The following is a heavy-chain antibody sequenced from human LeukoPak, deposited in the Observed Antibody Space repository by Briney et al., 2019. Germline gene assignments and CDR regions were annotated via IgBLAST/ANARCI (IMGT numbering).Heavy chain of an antibody. Sequence: SQTLSLTCTVSGGSISSGSYYWSWIRQPAGKGLEWIGRIYTSGSTDHNPSLKSRVTISVDTSKNQFSLKLSSVTAADTAVYYCASYGSGSYAFDIWGQGTMVTVSS. CDR2: IYTSGST. J-gene: IGHJ3*02. V-gene: IGHV4-61*02. CDR3: ASYGSGSYAFDI. D-gene: IGHD3-10*01. CDR1: GGSISSGSYY.